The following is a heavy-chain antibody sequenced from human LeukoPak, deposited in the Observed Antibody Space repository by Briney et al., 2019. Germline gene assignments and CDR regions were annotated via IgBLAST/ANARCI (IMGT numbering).Heavy chain of an antibody. CDR1: EFSVGSNY. D-gene: IGHD1-26*01. J-gene: IGHJ4*02. Sequence: GGSLRLSCAASEFSVGSNYMTWVRQAPGKGLEWVSLIYSGGSTYYADSAKGRFTISRDNSKNTLYLQMNSLKTEDTAVYYCARLGWELLGLDYWGQGTLVTVSS. CDR3: ARLGWELLGLDY. V-gene: IGHV3-66*04. CDR2: IYSGGST.